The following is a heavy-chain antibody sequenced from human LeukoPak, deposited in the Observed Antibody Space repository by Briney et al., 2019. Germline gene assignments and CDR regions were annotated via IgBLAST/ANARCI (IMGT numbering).Heavy chain of an antibody. Sequence: GGSLRLSCAASGFTVSSNEMSWVRQAPGKGLEWVSSISGGSTYYADSRKGRFTISRDNSKNTLYLQMNSLRAEDTAVYYCANGGYYYDSSGSPPAPYWGQGTLVTVSS. V-gene: IGHV3-38-3*01. CDR1: GFTVSSNE. J-gene: IGHJ4*02. CDR2: ISGGST. D-gene: IGHD3-22*01. CDR3: ANGGYYYDSSGSPPAPY.